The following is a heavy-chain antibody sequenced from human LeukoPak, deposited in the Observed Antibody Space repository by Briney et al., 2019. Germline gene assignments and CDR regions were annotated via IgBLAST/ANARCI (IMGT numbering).Heavy chain of an antibody. Sequence: GGSLRLSCVASGFTFRDYTMNWVRQAPGKGLEWVSGINWNGGSTGYADSVKGRFTISRDNAKNSLYLQMNSLRAEDTALYYCARAGYSGYVLPDYWGQGTLVTVSS. CDR2: INWNGGST. V-gene: IGHV3-20*04. D-gene: IGHD5-12*01. CDR3: ARAGYSGYVLPDY. CDR1: GFTFRDYT. J-gene: IGHJ4*02.